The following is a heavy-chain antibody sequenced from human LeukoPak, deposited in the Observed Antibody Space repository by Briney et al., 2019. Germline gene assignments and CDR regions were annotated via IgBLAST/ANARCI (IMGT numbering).Heavy chain of an antibody. V-gene: IGHV4-59*12. J-gene: IGHJ4*02. CDR3: ARDSLPSYYYDSGSALDY. CDR1: GGSISSYY. D-gene: IGHD3-10*01. Sequence: PSETLSLTCTVSGGSISSYYWSWIRQPPGKGLEWIGYIYYSGSTNYNPSLKSRVTISVDTSKNQFSLKLTSVTAADTAVYYCARDSLPSYYYDSGSALDYWGQGTLVTVSS. CDR2: IYYSGST.